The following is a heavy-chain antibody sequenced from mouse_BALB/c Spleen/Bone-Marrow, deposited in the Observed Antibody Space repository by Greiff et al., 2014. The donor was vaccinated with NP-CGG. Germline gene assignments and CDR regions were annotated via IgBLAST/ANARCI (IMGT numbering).Heavy chain of an antibody. CDR3: ARDYYGSSDY. J-gene: IGHJ2*01. CDR2: INSNGGST. D-gene: IGHD1-1*01. V-gene: IGHV5-6-3*01. Sequence: EVQVVESGGGLVQPGGSLKFSCAASGFTFSSYGMSWVRQTPDKRLELVATINSNGGSTYYPDSVKGRSTISRDNAKNTLYLQMSSLKSEDTAMYYCARDYYGSSDYWGQGTTLTVSS. CDR1: GFTFSSYG.